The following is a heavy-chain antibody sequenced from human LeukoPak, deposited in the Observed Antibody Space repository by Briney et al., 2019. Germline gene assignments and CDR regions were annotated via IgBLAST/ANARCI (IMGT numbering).Heavy chain of an antibody. D-gene: IGHD4-23*01. CDR1: GYSISTGYY. V-gene: IGHV4-38-2*01. CDR3: ARKYGSNAGYFDY. Sequence: SETLSLTCAVSGYSISTGYYWGWVRQPPGRGLEWIGNSYHSGTSYYNPSLKSRVSISVDTSKHQFSLKLRSVTAADTAVYYCARKYGSNAGYFDYWGQGALVTVSS. CDR2: SYHSGTS. J-gene: IGHJ4*02.